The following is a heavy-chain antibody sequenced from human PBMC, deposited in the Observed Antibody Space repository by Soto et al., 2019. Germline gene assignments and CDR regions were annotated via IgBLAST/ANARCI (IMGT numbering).Heavy chain of an antibody. CDR3: ASAMKYCGGDCYSYYYYGMDV. J-gene: IGHJ6*02. D-gene: IGHD2-21*02. Sequence: ASVKVSCKASGYTFTSYDINGVRQATGQGLGWMGWMNPNSGNTGYAQKFQGRVTMTRNTSISTAYMELSSLRSEDTAVYYCASAMKYCGGDCYSYYYYGMDVWGQGTTVTVSS. V-gene: IGHV1-8*01. CDR1: GYTFTSYD. CDR2: MNPNSGNT.